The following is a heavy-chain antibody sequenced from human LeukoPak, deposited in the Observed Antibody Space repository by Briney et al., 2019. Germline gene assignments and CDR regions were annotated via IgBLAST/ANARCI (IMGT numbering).Heavy chain of an antibody. CDR1: GGSISRSSYY. CDR2: IYYSGST. J-gene: IGHJ4*02. D-gene: IGHD6-13*01. CDR3: ARHSCSWYDGDYFDY. Sequence: PSETLSLTCTVSGGSISRSSYYWGWIRQPPWKGLDWIGSIYYSGSTYYNPSLKSRVTIPVDTSKNESSLKLSSVTAADRAVYSCARHSCSWYDGDYFDYWGQGTLVTVSS. V-gene: IGHV4-39*01.